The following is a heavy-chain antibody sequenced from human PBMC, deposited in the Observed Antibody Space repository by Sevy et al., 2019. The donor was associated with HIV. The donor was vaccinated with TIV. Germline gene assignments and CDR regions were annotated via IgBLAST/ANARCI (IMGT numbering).Heavy chain of an antibody. D-gene: IGHD2-15*01. J-gene: IGHJ4*02. CDR1: GFTFSSYS. CDR2: ISSSSSTI. Sequence: GGSLRLSCAASGFTFSSYSMNWVRQAPGKGLEGVSYISSSSSTIYYADSVKGRFTISRDNAKNSLYLQMNSLRDEDTAVYYCASWYCSGGSCYSGTFDYWGQGTLVTVSS. CDR3: ASWYCSGGSCYSGTFDY. V-gene: IGHV3-48*02.